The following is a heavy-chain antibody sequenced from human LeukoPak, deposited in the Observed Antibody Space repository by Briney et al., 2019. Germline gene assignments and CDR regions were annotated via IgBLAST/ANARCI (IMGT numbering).Heavy chain of an antibody. CDR3: AKVRSYQLPIDY. D-gene: IGHD2-2*01. V-gene: IGHV3-23*01. CDR2: ISGSDGIV. J-gene: IGHJ4*02. CDR1: GFMFASYA. Sequence: PGGSLRLSCAASGFMFASYAMSWVRQAPGKGLEWVAGISGSDGIVYYADSVKGRFTISRDNSKNTLYLQMNRLRGEDTAVYYCAKVRSYQLPIDYWGQGTLVTVSS.